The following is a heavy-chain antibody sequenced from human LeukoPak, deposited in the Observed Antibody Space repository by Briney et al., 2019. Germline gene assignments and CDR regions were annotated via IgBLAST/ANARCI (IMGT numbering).Heavy chain of an antibody. CDR1: GGTFSSYA. J-gene: IGHJ5*02. D-gene: IGHD3-10*01. Sequence: GASVKVSCKASGGTFSSYAISWVRQAPGQGLEWMGGIIPIFGTANYAQKFQGRVTITADESTSTAYMELSSLRSEDTAVYYCATLYYYGSGYFNPPRELDPWGQGTLVTVSS. V-gene: IGHV1-69*13. CDR2: IIPIFGTA. CDR3: ATLYYYGSGYFNPPRELDP.